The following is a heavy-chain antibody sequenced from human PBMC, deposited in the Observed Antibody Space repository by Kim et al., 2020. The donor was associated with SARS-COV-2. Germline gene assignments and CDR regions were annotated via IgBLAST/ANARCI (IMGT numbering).Heavy chain of an antibody. V-gene: IGHV3-7*01. D-gene: IGHD6-13*01. CDR3: ARIGYSSSCTDY. Sequence: GGSLRLSCVASGFSFDNYWMSWVRQAPGKGLEWVANIKQDGGQIYYLDSLKGRFTISRDNAKNLVYLQLNSLRAEDTAVYYCARIGYSSSCTDYWGQGTLVTVSS. J-gene: IGHJ4*02. CDR2: IKQDGGQI. CDR1: GFSFDNYW.